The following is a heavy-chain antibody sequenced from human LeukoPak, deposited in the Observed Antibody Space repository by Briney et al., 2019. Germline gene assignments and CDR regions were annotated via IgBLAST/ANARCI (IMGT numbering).Heavy chain of an antibody. D-gene: IGHD6-13*01. CDR1: GGSINGYY. CDR2: ISYSGST. V-gene: IGHV4-59*08. Sequence: SETLSLTCTVSGGSINGYYWSWIRQPPGKGLEWIDYISYSGSTNYNPSLKSRVTMSVDTSKIQFSLRLSPVTAADTAVYYCARHGSSYSFDCWGQGTLVTVSS. CDR3: ARHGSSYSFDC. J-gene: IGHJ4*02.